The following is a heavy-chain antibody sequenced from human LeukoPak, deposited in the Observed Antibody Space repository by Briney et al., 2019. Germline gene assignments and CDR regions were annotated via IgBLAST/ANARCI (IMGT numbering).Heavy chain of an antibody. CDR2: INHSGST. CDR1: GGSFSGYY. CDR3: ARHPLRYFDWLWGGDNWFDP. Sequence: SETLSLTCAVYGGSFSGYYWSWIRQPPGKGLEWIGEINHSGSTNYNPSLKSRVTISVDTSKNQFSLKLSSVTAADTAVYYCARHPLRYFDWLWGGDNWFDPWGQGTLVTVSS. V-gene: IGHV4-34*01. J-gene: IGHJ5*02. D-gene: IGHD3-9*01.